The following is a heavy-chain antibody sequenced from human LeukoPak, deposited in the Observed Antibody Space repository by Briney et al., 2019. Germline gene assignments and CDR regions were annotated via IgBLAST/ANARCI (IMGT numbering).Heavy chain of an antibody. D-gene: IGHD5-18*01. V-gene: IGHV3-21*03. Sequence: GGSLRLSCAASGFTFSSYSMNWVRQAPGKGLEWVSSISSSSRYIYYADSVKGRLTISRDNAMNSLYLQMNSLKTEDTAVYYCTTPIKTAMVILYYYYMDVWGKGTTVTVSS. J-gene: IGHJ6*03. CDR3: TTPIKTAMVILYYYYMDV. CDR2: ISSSSRYI. CDR1: GFTFSSYS.